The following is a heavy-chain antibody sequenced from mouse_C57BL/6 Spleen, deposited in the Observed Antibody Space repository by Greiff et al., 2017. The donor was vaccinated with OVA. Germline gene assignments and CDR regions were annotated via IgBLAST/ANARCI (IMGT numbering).Heavy chain of an antibody. J-gene: IGHJ2*01. Sequence: QVQLQQSGAELVKPGASVKLSCKASGYTFTSYWMHWVKQRPGQGLEWIGMIHPNSGSTNYNEKFKSKATLTVDKSSSTAYMQLSSLTSEDSAVYYCARSRRMVTTGGYFDYWGQGTTLTVSS. D-gene: IGHD2-2*01. CDR2: IHPNSGST. CDR3: ARSRRMVTTGGYFDY. V-gene: IGHV1-64*01. CDR1: GYTFTSYW.